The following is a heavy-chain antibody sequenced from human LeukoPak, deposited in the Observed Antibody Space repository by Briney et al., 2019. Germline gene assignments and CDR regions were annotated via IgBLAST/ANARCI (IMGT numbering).Heavy chain of an antibody. CDR2: IYYSGST. J-gene: IGHJ4*02. V-gene: IGHV4-59*01. CDR1: GGSISSYY. Sequence: PSETLSLTCTVSGGSISSYYWSWIRQPPWKGLEWIGYIYYSGSTNYNPSLKSRVTISVDTSKNQFSLKLSSVTAADTAVYYCARDLGGYCSSTSCYTGSLDYWGQGTLVTVSS. CDR3: ARDLGGYCSSTSCYTGSLDY. D-gene: IGHD2-2*02.